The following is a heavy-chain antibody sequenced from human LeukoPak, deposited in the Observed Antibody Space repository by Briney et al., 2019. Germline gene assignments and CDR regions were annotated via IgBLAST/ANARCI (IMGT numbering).Heavy chain of an antibody. J-gene: IGHJ3*02. Sequence: SETLSLTCTVSGGSISSYYWSRIRQPPGKGLEWIGSIYYSGSTYYNPSLKSRVTISVDTSKNQFSLKLNSVTAADTAVYYCARVWGVTDFYDSRGAFDIWGQGTMVTVSS. CDR1: GGSISSYY. CDR2: IYYSGST. CDR3: ARVWGVTDFYDSRGAFDI. D-gene: IGHD3-22*01. V-gene: IGHV4-59*01.